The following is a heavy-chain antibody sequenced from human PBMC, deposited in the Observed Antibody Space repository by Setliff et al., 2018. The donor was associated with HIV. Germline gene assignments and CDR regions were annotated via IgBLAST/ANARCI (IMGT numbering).Heavy chain of an antibody. Sequence: SETLSLTCAVYGGSFSGYYWSWIRQPPGKGLEWIGEIDHRGSTNYNPSLKSRVTISVDTSKNQFSLKPSSVTAADTAVYYCARQSDFWSGYYDGAFDIWGQGTMVTVSS. CDR2: IDHRGST. V-gene: IGHV4-34*01. D-gene: IGHD3-3*01. CDR1: GGSFSGYY. CDR3: ARQSDFWSGYYDGAFDI. J-gene: IGHJ3*02.